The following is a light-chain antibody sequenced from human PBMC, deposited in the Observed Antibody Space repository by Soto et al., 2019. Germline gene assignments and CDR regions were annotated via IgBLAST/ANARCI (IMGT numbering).Light chain of an antibody. V-gene: IGKV2-28*01. CDR3: MQALQTQLT. CDR1: QSLLHSNGYNY. Sequence: DIVMTQSPLSLPVTPGEPASISCRSSQSLLHSNGYNYLDWYLQKPGQSPQLLIYLGSNRASGVPDRFSLSGSGTDFTLNISRVEAEDVGVYHCMQALQTQLTVGGGTKVDIK. CDR2: LGS. J-gene: IGKJ4*01.